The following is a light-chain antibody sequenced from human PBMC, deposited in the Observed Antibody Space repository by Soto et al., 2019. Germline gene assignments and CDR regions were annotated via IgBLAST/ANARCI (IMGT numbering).Light chain of an antibody. Sequence: EIVLTQSPGTLSLSPGERATLSCRASQSVSSSYLAWHQQKPGQAPRLLIYGATSRATGIPDRFSGSGSGTDFTLTINSLEPEDFAVYYCQQYGSSQYTFGQGTKLEIK. V-gene: IGKV3-20*01. CDR3: QQYGSSQYT. J-gene: IGKJ2*01. CDR1: QSVSSSY. CDR2: GAT.